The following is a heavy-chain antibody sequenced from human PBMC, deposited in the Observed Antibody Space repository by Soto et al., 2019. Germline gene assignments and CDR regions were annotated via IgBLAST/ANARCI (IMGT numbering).Heavy chain of an antibody. CDR1: GFTFSTYE. CDR2: ISSSSSYI. D-gene: IGHD4-17*01. CDR3: ARASSDYGDFDY. J-gene: IGHJ4*02. V-gene: IGHV3-21*05. Sequence: GGSLRLSCAASGFTFSTYEFNWVRQAPGRGLEWISYISSSSSYIYYADSVKGRFTISRDNAKNSLYLQMNSLRAEDTAVYYCARASSDYGDFDYWGQGTLVTV.